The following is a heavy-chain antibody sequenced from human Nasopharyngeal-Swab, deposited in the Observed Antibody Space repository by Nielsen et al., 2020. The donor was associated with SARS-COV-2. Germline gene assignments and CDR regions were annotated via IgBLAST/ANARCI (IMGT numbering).Heavy chain of an antibody. CDR3: ARGFDY. J-gene: IGHJ4*02. CDR2: IYYSGST. CDR1: GCPISNYY. Sequence: SETLSLTCTASGCPISNYYWSWIRQPPGKGLEWIGYIYYSGSTNYNPSLKSRVTISVDTSKNQFSLKLSSVTAADTAVYYCARGFDYWGQGTLVTVSS. V-gene: IGHV4-59*13.